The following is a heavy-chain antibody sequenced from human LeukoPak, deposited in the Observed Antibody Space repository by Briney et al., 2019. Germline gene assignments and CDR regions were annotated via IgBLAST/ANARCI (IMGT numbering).Heavy chain of an antibody. CDR3: ARGSTVPATAN. CDR2: IYTSGST. D-gene: IGHD2-2*01. J-gene: IGHJ4*02. Sequence: SETLSLTCTVSGGSISSGSYYWSWIRQPAGKGLEWIGRIYTSGSTYYNPSLKSRVTISVDTSKNQFSLKLSSVTAADTAVYYCARGSTVPATANWGQGTLVTVSS. V-gene: IGHV4-61*02. CDR1: GGSISSGSYY.